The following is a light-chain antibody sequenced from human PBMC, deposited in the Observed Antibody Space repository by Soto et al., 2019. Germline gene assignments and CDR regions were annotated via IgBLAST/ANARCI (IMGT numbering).Light chain of an antibody. CDR1: QSISSW. Sequence: DIKMTQSPSTLSASVGDRVTITCRASQSISSWLAWYQQKPGKAPKLLIYDASSLESGVPSRFSGSGSGTEFTLTISSLQPDDFATYYCQQYKSYSPRTFGQGTKVDIK. CDR3: QQYKSYSPRT. J-gene: IGKJ1*01. CDR2: DAS. V-gene: IGKV1-5*01.